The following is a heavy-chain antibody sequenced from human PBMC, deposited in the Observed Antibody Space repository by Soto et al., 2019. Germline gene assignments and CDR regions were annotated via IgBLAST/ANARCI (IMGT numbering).Heavy chain of an antibody. CDR3: AIRSMAVVPEY. CDR1: GDSISSYY. CDR2: LYYARSA. V-gene: IGHV4-59*01. J-gene: IGHJ4*02. Sequence: QVQLQESGPGLVKPSETLSLTCAVSGDSISSYYCMWIRQPPGKGLESIGYLYYARSANYNPSLKRRVTLSVDTSTIQCSLTLSSLTAADPAVYYCAIRSMAVVPEYWGQGTLVTVSS. D-gene: IGHD3-22*01.